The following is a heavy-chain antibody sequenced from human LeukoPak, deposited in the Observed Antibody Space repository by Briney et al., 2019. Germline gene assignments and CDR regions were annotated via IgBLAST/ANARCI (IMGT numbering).Heavy chain of an antibody. V-gene: IGHV1-18*01. J-gene: IGHJ6*02. D-gene: IGHD3-10*01. CDR2: ISAYNGNT. CDR3: ARGGVTLLWFGESLPNRDYYYGMDV. Sequence: ASVKVSCKASGYTFTSYGITWVRQAPGQGLEWMGWISAYNGNTKYAQKVQDRVTMTTDTSTSTAYMELRSLRSDDTAVYYCARGGVTLLWFGESLPNRDYYYGMDVWGQGTTVTVSS. CDR1: GYTFTSYG.